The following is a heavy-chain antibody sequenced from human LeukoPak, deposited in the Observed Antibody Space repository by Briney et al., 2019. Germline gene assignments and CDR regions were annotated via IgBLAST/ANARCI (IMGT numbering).Heavy chain of an antibody. J-gene: IGHJ5*02. CDR3: AKDPLGYCSGGSCYEWLDP. V-gene: IGHV3-23*01. D-gene: IGHD2-15*01. CDR1: GFTFSSYA. CDR2: ISGSGGST. Sequence: QPGGSLRLSCAASGFTFSSYAMSWVRQAPGKGLEWVSAISGSGGSTYYADSVKGRFTISRDNSKNTLYLQMNSLRAEDTAVYYCAKDPLGYCSGGSCYEWLDPWGQGTLVTVSS.